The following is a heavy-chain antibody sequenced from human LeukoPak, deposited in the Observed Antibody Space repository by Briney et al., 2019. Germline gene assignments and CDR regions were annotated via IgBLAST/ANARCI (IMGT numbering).Heavy chain of an antibody. CDR1: GFTFSSYE. J-gene: IGHJ3*02. Sequence: PGGSLRLSCAASGFTFSSYEMNWVRQAPGKGLEWVSYISSSGSTIYYADSVKGRFTISRDNAKNSLYLQMNSLRAEDTALYYCARGKTPREAFDIWGQGTMVTVSS. CDR3: ARGKTPREAFDI. CDR2: ISSSGSTI. V-gene: IGHV3-48*03.